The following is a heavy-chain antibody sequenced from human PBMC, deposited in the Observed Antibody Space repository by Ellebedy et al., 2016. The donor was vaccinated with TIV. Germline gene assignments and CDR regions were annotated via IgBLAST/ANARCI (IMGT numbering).Heavy chain of an antibody. Sequence: GGSLRLSXAASGFTFDDYAMHWVRQAPGKGLEWVSGISWNSGSIGYADSVKGRFTISRDNAKNSLYLQMNSLRAEDTAVYYCARDSRYPTVVPLGMDVWGQGTTVTVSS. CDR2: ISWNSGSI. D-gene: IGHD4-23*01. CDR3: ARDSRYPTVVPLGMDV. J-gene: IGHJ6*02. CDR1: GFTFDDYA. V-gene: IGHV3-9*01.